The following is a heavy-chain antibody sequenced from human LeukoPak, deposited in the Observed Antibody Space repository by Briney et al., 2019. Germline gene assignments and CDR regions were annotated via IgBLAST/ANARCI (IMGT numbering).Heavy chain of an antibody. CDR3: ARVYSTSSRLDY. CDR2: IYYNGRT. D-gene: IGHD6-6*01. V-gene: IGHV4-38-2*01. Sequence: PSETLSLTCAVSGYSFNSSYYWGWIRQPPGKGVEWIGSIYYNGRTFYNPSLKSRVTMSVDTSKNQFSLKLNSVTAADTAVYYCARVYSTSSRLDYWGQGTPVTVSS. J-gene: IGHJ4*02. CDR1: GYSFNSSYY.